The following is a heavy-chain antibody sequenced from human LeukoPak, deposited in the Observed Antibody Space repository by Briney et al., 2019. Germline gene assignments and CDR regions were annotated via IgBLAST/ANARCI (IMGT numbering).Heavy chain of an antibody. V-gene: IGHV4-59*01. Sequence: SGTLSLTCTVSGGSISSYYWSWIRQPPGKGLEWIGYIYYSGSTNYNPSLKSRVTISVDTSKNQFSLKLSSVTAADTAVYYCARAISSGWYYFDYWGQGTLVTVSS. J-gene: IGHJ4*02. CDR1: GGSISSYY. CDR2: IYYSGST. CDR3: ARAISSGWYYFDY. D-gene: IGHD6-19*01.